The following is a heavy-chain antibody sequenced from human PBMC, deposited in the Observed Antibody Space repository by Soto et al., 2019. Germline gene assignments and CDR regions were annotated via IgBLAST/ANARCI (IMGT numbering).Heavy chain of an antibody. Sequence: ASVKVSCKASGYTFTSYDINWVRQATGQGLEWMGWINPNSGNTGYAQKFQGRVTMTRNTSISTAYMELGSLRSEDTAVYYCAIGLVDGEAAVDIWGQGTMVTVS. CDR3: AIGLVDGEAAVDI. CDR2: INPNSGNT. D-gene: IGHD4-17*01. CDR1: GYTFTSYD. J-gene: IGHJ3*02. V-gene: IGHV1-8*01.